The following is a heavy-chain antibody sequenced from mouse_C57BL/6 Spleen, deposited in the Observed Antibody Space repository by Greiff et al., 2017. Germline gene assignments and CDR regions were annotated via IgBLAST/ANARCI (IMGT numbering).Heavy chain of an antibody. V-gene: IGHV1-9*01. D-gene: IGHD3-3*01. CDR2: ILPGSGST. CDR3: ARTRDYDMDD. J-gene: IGHJ4*01. CDR1: GYTFTGYW. Sequence: QVQLKESGAELMKPGASVKLSCKATGYTFTGYWIEWVKQRPGHGLEWIGEILPGSGSTNYNEKFQGKATVTADTSSNTAYMQLSSLTTEDSAFYYCARTRDYDMDDWGQGTSVTVAT.